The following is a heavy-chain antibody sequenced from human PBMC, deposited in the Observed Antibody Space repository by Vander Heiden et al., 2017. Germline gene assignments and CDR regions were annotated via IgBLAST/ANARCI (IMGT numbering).Heavy chain of an antibody. J-gene: IGHJ4*02. V-gene: IGHV4-39*01. Sequence: QLQLQESGPGLVKPSETLSLTCTVSGGSISSSSYYWGWIRQPPGKGLEWIGSIYYSGSTYDNPSLKSRVTISVDTSKNQFSMKLRPVTAADTAVYYVASPARGGTVGFWGQGTMVTVSS. CDR1: GGSISSSSYY. CDR3: ASPARGGTVGF. CDR2: IYYSGST. D-gene: IGHD1-7*01.